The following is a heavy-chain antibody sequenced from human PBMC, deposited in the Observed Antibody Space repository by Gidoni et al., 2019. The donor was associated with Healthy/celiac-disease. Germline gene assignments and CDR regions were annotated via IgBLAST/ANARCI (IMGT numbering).Heavy chain of an antibody. CDR2: ISSSSSYI. CDR1: GFTFSSYS. D-gene: IGHD2-15*01. V-gene: IGHV3-21*01. J-gene: IGHJ6*02. Sequence: EVQLVESGGGLVKPGGSLRLSCAASGFTFSSYSMNWVRQAPGKGLYWVSTISSSSSYIYYADSVKGRFTISRDNAKNSLYLQMNSLRAEDTSVYYCAREADCSGGSCPVHYGMDVWGQGTTVTVSS. CDR3: AREADCSGGSCPVHYGMDV.